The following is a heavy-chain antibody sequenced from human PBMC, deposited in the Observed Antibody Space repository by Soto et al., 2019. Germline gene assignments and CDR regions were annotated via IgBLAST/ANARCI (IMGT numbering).Heavy chain of an antibody. Sequence: QVQLVQSGAEVKKPGASVKVSCKASGYTFTSYGISCVRQAPGQGREWMGWISAYNGNTNYAQKLQGRVTMTTDTSTSTAYMELRSLRSDDTAVYYCARGEQTWIQLWSAMFDYWCQGTLVTVSS. CDR3: ARGEQTWIQLWSAMFDY. D-gene: IGHD5-18*01. V-gene: IGHV1-18*01. CDR1: GYTFTSYG. J-gene: IGHJ4*02. CDR2: ISAYNGNT.